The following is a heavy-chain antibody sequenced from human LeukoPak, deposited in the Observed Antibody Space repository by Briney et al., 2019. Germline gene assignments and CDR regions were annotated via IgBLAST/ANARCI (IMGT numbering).Heavy chain of an antibody. CDR3: ARVGLEIQLWLEFDY. D-gene: IGHD5-18*01. Sequence: GGSLRLSCAASGFTFSSYAMPWVRQAPGKGLEWVAVISYDGSNKYYADSVKGRFTISRDNSKNTLYLQMNSLRAEDTAVYYCARVGLEIQLWLEFDYWGQGTLVTVSS. V-gene: IGHV3-30-3*01. J-gene: IGHJ4*02. CDR2: ISYDGSNK. CDR1: GFTFSSYA.